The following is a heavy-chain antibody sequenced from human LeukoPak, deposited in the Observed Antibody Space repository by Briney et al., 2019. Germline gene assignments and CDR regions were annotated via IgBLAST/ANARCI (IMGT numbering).Heavy chain of an antibody. V-gene: IGHV3-11*01. J-gene: IGHJ3*02. CDR3: ARGGFNYGAFDI. D-gene: IGHD5-24*01. CDR1: GFTFIDYY. CDR2: ISTSGSAR. Sequence: GGSLRLSCAAPGFTFIDYYMSWIPKAPGKGLEWVSYISTSGSARYNADSVKGRFTISRDNAKNSLYLQMNSLRAEGTAVYYCARGGFNYGAFDIWGQGTMVTVSS.